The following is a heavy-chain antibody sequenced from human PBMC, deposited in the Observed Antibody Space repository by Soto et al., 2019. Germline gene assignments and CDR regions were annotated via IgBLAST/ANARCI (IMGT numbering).Heavy chain of an antibody. J-gene: IGHJ4*02. CDR3: ARSIVVVTAADY. D-gene: IGHD2-21*02. CDR1: GYTFTSYA. CDR2: INAGNGNT. Sequence: QVQLVQSGAEVKKPGASVKVSCKASGYTFTSYAMHWVRQAPGQRLEWMGWINAGNGNTKYSQKFQGRVTITRDTSASTAYMELSSLRSEGTALYYGARSIVVVTAADYWGQGTLVTV. V-gene: IGHV1-3*01.